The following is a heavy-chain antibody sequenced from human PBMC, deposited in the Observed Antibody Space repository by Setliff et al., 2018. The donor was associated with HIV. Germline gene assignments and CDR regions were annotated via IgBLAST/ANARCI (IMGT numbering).Heavy chain of an antibody. V-gene: IGHV1-69*13. CDR2: IIPIFGTA. J-gene: IGHJ4*02. CDR1: DYTFTSYG. Sequence: ASVKVSCKASDYTFTSYGITWVRQAPGQGLEWMGGIIPIFGTANYAQKFQGRVTITADGSTSTAYMELSSLRSEDTAVYYCARVSGYSYGWAIDYWGQGTLVTVSS. CDR3: ARVSGYSYGWAIDY. D-gene: IGHD5-18*01.